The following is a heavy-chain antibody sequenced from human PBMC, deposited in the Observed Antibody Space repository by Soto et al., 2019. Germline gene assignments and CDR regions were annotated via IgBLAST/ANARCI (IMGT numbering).Heavy chain of an antibody. CDR3: TTQRPDDYGDSYYFDY. V-gene: IGHV3-15*01. CDR1: GFTFSNAW. D-gene: IGHD4-17*01. CDR2: IKSKTDGGTT. J-gene: IGHJ4*02. Sequence: GGSLRLSCAASGFTFSNAWMSWVRQAAGKGLEWVGRIKSKTDGGTTDYAAPMKGRFTISRDDSKNTLYLQMNSLKTEDTAVYYCTTQRPDDYGDSYYFDYWGQGTLVTVSS.